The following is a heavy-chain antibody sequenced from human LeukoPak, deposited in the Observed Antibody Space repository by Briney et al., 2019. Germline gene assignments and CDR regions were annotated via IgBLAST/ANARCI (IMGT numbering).Heavy chain of an antibody. CDR1: GFTFSSYG. V-gene: IGHV3-30*02. CDR3: ARAGDSSSWGNWFDP. CDR2: IRYDGSNK. D-gene: IGHD6-13*01. J-gene: IGHJ5*02. Sequence: PGGSLRLSCAASGFTFSSYGMHWVRQAPGKGLEWVAFIRYDGSNKYYADSVKGRFTISRDNSKNTLYLQMNSLRAEDTAVYYCARAGDSSSWGNWFDPWGQGTLVTVSS.